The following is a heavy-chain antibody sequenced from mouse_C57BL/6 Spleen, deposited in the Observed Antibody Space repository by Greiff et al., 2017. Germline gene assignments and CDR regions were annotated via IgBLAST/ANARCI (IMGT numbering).Heavy chain of an antibody. CDR1: GYTFTSYT. D-gene: IGHD4-1*01. Sequence: VQLQESGAELARPGASVKMSCKASGYTFTSYTMHWVKQRPGQGLEWIGYINPSSGYTKYNQKFKDKATLTADKSSSTAYMQLSSLTSEDSAVYYCATGTRAMDYWGQGTSVTVSS. CDR2: INPSSGYT. V-gene: IGHV1-4*01. CDR3: ATGTRAMDY. J-gene: IGHJ4*01.